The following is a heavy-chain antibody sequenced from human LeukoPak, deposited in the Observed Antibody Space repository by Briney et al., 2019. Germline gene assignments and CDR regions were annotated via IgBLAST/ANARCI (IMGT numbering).Heavy chain of an antibody. J-gene: IGHJ6*03. CDR3: ARGCSSTSCYLSYYYMDV. CDR2: IIPIFGTA. Sequence: ASVKVSCKASGYTFTGYYMHWVRQAPGQGLEWMGGIIPIFGTANYAQKFQGRVTITTDESTSTAYMELSSLRSEDTAVYYCARGCSSTSCYLSYYYMDVWGKGTTVTVSS. V-gene: IGHV1-69*05. D-gene: IGHD2-2*01. CDR1: GYTFTGYY.